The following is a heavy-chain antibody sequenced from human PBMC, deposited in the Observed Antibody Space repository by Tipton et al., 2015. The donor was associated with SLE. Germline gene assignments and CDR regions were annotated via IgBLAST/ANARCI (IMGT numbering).Heavy chain of an antibody. J-gene: IGHJ3*02. CDR2: IYTSGIT. CDR3: ARDGWAVAAFDI. Sequence: TLSLTCTVSGVSISSHYWSWIRQPAGKGLEWIGYIYTSGITNYNPSLKSRVTISVDTSKNQFSLTLSSVTAADTDVYYCARDGWAVAAFDIWGQGTMVTVSS. CDR1: GVSISSHY. V-gene: IGHV4-4*07. D-gene: IGHD3-10*01.